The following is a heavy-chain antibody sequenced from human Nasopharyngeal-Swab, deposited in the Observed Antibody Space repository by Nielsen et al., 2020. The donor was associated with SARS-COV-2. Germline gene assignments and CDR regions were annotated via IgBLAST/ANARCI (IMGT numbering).Heavy chain of an antibody. D-gene: IGHD5-18*01. V-gene: IGHV2-5*02. CDR3: AHTRYIRLLGY. CDR2: IYWDDDK. Sequence: SGATLVKPTQTLTLTCTFSGFSLSTSGVGVGWIRQPPGKALEWLALIYWDDDKRYRPSLKSRLTITKDTSKNQVVLTMTNMDPVDTATYYCAHTRYIRLLGYWGQGTLVTVSS. J-gene: IGHJ4*02. CDR1: GFSLSTSGVG.